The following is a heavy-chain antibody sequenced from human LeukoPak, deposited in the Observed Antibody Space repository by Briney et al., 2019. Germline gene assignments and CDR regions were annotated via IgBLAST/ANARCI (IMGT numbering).Heavy chain of an antibody. Sequence: SETLSLTCSVSGGSISNTKYYWGWIRQSPEKGLEWIGSIYDSGATYYNPSLKSRVTISRDTSKNQFSLNLSSVTAADTAVYYCARHRGAGLSDYWGQGTLVTVSS. J-gene: IGHJ4*02. D-gene: IGHD3/OR15-3a*01. V-gene: IGHV4-39*01. CDR1: GGSISNTKYY. CDR3: ARHRGAGLSDY. CDR2: IYDSGAT.